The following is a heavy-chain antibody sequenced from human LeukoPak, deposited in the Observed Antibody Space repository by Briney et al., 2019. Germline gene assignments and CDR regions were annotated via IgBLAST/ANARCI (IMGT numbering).Heavy chain of an antibody. J-gene: IGHJ4*02. CDR3: ARHGGIAAAPNWGQYDLGVKQSFDY. V-gene: IGHV4-59*08. CDR1: GGSITGSY. CDR2: IYYSGST. Sequence: SETLSLTCTVSGGSITGSYWSWLRQPPGKGLEYIGYIYYSGSTYYNPSLKSRVTTSVHTSKNQLSLKLSSVTAADTAVYYCARHGGIAAAPNWGQYDLGVKQSFDYWGQGTLVTVSS. D-gene: IGHD6-13*01.